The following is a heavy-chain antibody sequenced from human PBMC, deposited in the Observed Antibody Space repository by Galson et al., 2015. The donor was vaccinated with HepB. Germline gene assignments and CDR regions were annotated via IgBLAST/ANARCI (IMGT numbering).Heavy chain of an antibody. V-gene: IGHV3-33*01. CDR1: GFTFSSYG. D-gene: IGHD2-15*01. Sequence: SLRLSCAASGFTFSSYGMHWVRQAPGKGLEWVAVIWYDGSNKYYADSVKGRFTISTDNAKNTLYLQMNSLRAEDTAVYYCARRVVVPSTQNWYFDLWGRGTLVTVSS. CDR3: ARRVVVPSTQNWYFDL. J-gene: IGHJ2*01. CDR2: IWYDGSNK.